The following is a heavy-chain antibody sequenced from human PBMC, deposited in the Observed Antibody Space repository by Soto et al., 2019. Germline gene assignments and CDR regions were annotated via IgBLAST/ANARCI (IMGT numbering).Heavy chain of an antibody. J-gene: IGHJ4*02. CDR3: GRGSAYSSSSPGPERRPFDY. CDR1: GGSFSGYY. Sequence: PSETLSLTCAVYGGSFSGYYWSWIRQPPGKGLEWIGEINHSGSTNYNPSPKSRVTISVDTSKNQFSLKLISVTAADTAVYYCGRGSAYSSSSPGPERRPFDYWGQGTLVTVSS. D-gene: IGHD6-6*01. CDR2: INHSGST. V-gene: IGHV4-34*01.